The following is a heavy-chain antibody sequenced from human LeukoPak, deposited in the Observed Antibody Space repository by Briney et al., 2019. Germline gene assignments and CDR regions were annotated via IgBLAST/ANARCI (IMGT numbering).Heavy chain of an antibody. V-gene: IGHV4-39*01. D-gene: IGHD2-15*01. CDR3: ASARDRRLQYFQH. CDR1: GGSISSSSYY. Sequence: SETLSLTCTVSGGSISSSSYYWGWIRQPPGKGLKWIGSIYYSGSTYYNPSLKSRVTISVDTSKNQFSLKLSSVTAADTAVYCCASARDRRLQYFQHWGQGTLVTVSS. CDR2: IYYSGST. J-gene: IGHJ1*01.